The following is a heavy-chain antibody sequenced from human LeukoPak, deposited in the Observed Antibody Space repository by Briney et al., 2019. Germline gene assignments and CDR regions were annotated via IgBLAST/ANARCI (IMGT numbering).Heavy chain of an antibody. Sequence: SVKVSCKASGGTFSSYAISWVRQAPGQGLEWMGGIIPIFGTANYAQKFQGRVTITADESTSTAYMELRSLRSDDTAVYYRARDSITMIPFDYWGQGTLVTVSS. D-gene: IGHD3-22*01. CDR3: ARDSITMIPFDY. V-gene: IGHV1-69*13. CDR2: IIPIFGTA. CDR1: GGTFSSYA. J-gene: IGHJ4*02.